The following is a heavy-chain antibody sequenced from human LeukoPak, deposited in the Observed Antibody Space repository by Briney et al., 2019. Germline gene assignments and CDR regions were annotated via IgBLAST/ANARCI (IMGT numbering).Heavy chain of an antibody. CDR1: GYTFTGYY. CDR3: ARGRDGTGGYFDY. CDR2: INPNSGGT. D-gene: IGHD3/OR15-3a*01. V-gene: IGHV1-2*02. J-gene: IGHJ4*02. Sequence: ASVKVSCKASGYTFTGYYMHWVRQAPGQGLEWMGWINPNSGGTNYAQKFQGRVTMTRDTSISTAYMELSRLRSDDTAVYYCARGRDGTGGYFDYWGQGTLVTVSS.